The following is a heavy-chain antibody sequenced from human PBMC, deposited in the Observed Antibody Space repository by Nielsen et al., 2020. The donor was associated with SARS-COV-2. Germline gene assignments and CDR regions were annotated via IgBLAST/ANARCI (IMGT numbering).Heavy chain of an antibody. D-gene: IGHD6-13*01. CDR1: GGSISSYY. V-gene: IGHV4-59*01. Sequence: SETLSLTCTVSGGSISSYYWSWIRQPPGKGLEWIGYIYYSGGTNYNPSLKSRVTISVDTSKNQFSLKLSSVTAADTAVYYCARGRSWYDWFDPWGQGTLVTVSS. CDR2: IYYSGGT. CDR3: ARGRSWYDWFDP. J-gene: IGHJ5*02.